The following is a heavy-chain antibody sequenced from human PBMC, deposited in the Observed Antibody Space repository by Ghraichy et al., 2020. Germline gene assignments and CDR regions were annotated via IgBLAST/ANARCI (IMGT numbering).Heavy chain of an antibody. V-gene: IGHV4-30-4*07. CDR1: GGSVSSGGYS. CDR2: IYYSGTT. CDR3: ARGQYYFDY. Sequence: LNISCAVSGGSVSSGGYSWNWIRQLPGKGLEWIGYIYYSGTTYYNPSLKSRVTISTDTSKNQFSLKLTSVTAADTAVYYCARGQYYFDYWGQGTLVTVFS. J-gene: IGHJ4*02.